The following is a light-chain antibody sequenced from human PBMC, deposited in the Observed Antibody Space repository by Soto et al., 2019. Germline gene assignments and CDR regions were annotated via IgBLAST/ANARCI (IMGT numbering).Light chain of an antibody. Sequence: QSVLTQPASVSGSPGQSITISCTGTSSDIGGFYYVSWYQHHPGKDPKLMIYQVSNRPSGVSNRFSGSKSGNTASLTISGLQAEDEADYYCCSYAGSYSYVFGTGTKVTVL. V-gene: IGLV2-14*01. CDR2: QVS. CDR1: SSDIGGFYY. J-gene: IGLJ1*01. CDR3: CSYAGSYSYV.